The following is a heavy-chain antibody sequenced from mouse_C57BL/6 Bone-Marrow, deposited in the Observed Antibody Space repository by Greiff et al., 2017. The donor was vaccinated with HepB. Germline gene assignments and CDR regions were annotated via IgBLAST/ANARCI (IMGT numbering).Heavy chain of an antibody. CDR3: ARAPLWYPYAMDY. D-gene: IGHD2-1*01. CDR2: INPGSGGT. V-gene: IGHV1-54*01. J-gene: IGHJ4*01. Sequence: QVHVKQSGAELVRPGTSVKVSCKASGYAFTNYLIEWVKQRPGQGLEWIGVINPGSGGTNYTEKFKGKATLTADKSSSTAYMQLSSLTSEDSAVYFCARAPLWYPYAMDYWGQGTSVTVSS. CDR1: GYAFTNYL.